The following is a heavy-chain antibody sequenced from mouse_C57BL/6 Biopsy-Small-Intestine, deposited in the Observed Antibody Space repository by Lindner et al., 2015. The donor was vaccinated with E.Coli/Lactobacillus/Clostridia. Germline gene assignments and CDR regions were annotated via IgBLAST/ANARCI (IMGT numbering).Heavy chain of an antibody. D-gene: IGHD1-1*01. CDR2: IYPGSGNT. J-gene: IGHJ2*01. V-gene: IGHV1-84*01. Sequence: LQESGPELVKPGASVKISCKASGYTFTDNYIKWVKQRPGQGLEWIGWIYPGSGNTKYNEKFKGKATLTVEKSSSTVYLELSRLTSDDSAVYYCARGRGSSYYYFDYWGQGTTLTVSS. CDR1: GYTFTDNY. CDR3: ARGRGSSYYYFDY.